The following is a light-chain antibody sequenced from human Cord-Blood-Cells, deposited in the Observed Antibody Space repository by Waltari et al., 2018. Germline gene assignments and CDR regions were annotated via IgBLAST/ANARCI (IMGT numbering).Light chain of an antibody. CDR1: QRVSSN. Sequence: EIVLTQSPATLSVSLGGRATLSGRASQRVSSNLAWYQQKPGQGPRLLIYGASTRATGIPARFRGSGSGTEFTLTISSLQSEDFAVYYCQQYNNWPRTFGQGTKVEIK. CDR3: QQYNNWPRT. CDR2: GAS. V-gene: IGKV3-15*01. J-gene: IGKJ1*01.